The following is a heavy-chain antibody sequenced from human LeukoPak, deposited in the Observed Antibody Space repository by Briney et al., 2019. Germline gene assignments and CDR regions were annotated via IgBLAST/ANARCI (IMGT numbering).Heavy chain of an antibody. V-gene: IGHV1-2*02. CDR3: ARDGSDFWSGYHHFDY. J-gene: IGHJ4*02. CDR2: INPNSGGT. CDR1: GYTFTGYY. Sequence: ASVKVSCKASGYTFTGYYMHWVRQAPGQGLEWMGWINPNSGGTNYAQKFQGRVTMTRDTSISTAYMELSRLRSDDTAVYYCARDGSDFWSGYHHFDYWGQGTLVTVSS. D-gene: IGHD3-3*01.